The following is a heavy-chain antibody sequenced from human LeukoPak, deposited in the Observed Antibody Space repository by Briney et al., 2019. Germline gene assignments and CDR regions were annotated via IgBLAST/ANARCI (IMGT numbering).Heavy chain of an antibody. V-gene: IGHV3-33*01. CDR1: GFTFSSYG. Sequence: PGGSLRLSCAASGFTFSSYGMHWVRQAPGKGLEWVAVIWYDGSNKYYADSVKGRFTISRDNSKNTLYLQMNSLRAEDTAVYYCARGGSYCSGGSCYSGYWLDPWGQGTLVTVSS. CDR3: ARGGSYCSGGSCYSGYWLDP. J-gene: IGHJ5*02. CDR2: IWYDGSNK. D-gene: IGHD2-15*01.